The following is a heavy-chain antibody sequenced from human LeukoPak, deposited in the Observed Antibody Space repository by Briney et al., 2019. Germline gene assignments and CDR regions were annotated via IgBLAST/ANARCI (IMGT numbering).Heavy chain of an antibody. CDR2: INHSGST. V-gene: IGHV4-34*01. Sequence: PSETLSLTCAVYGGSFSGYYWSWIRQPPGKGLEWIGEINHSGSTNYNLSLKSRVTISVDTSKNQFSLKLSSVTAADTAVYYCARGIYSSWAWYFDYWGQGTLVTVSS. D-gene: IGHD6-6*01. CDR1: GGSFSGYY. J-gene: IGHJ4*02. CDR3: ARGIYSSWAWYFDY.